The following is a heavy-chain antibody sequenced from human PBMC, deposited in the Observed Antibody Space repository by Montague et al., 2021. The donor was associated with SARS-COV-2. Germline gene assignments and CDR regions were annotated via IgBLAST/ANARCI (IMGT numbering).Heavy chain of an antibody. CDR3: ARGMIRGVTTQFDY. D-gene: IGHD3-10*01. V-gene: IGHV4-39*02. Sequence: SETLSLTCSVSSGSIISSGYYWGWIRQPPGKELEWIGNIYYSGTTYYNPSLQSRGTISVDTSKNHLSLRLSSVTAADTAVYFCARGMIRGVTTQFDYWGQGSLVTVSS. CDR2: IYYSGTT. J-gene: IGHJ4*02. CDR1: SGSIISSGYY.